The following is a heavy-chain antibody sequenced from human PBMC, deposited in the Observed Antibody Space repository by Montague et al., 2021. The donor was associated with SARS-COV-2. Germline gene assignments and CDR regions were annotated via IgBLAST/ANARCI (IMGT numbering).Heavy chain of an antibody. CDR2: XXWXXXK. D-gene: IGHD3-9*01. CDR1: GFSLSTSGMC. J-gene: IGHJ4*02. Sequence: PALVKPTQTLTLTCTFSGFSLSTSGMCVSWIRQPPGKALEWLAXXXWXXXKYXSTSRKTRLTISKDTPKNKVVLTMTNMDPVDTATYYCARSYYDILTGYYSDFDYWGQGTLVTVSS. CDR3: ARSYYDILTGYYSDFDY. V-gene: IGHV2-70*01.